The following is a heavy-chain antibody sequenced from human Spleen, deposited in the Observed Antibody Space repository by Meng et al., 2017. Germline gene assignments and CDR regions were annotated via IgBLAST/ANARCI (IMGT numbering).Heavy chain of an antibody. V-gene: IGHV1-2*06. CDR3: ARDEDISAAGKLFGDY. D-gene: IGHD6-13*01. J-gene: IGHJ4*02. CDR1: GYTFPDYW. CDR2: INPKSGDT. Sequence: VHLVQSGAEVKKPGASWKVPCKASGYTFPDYWLHGVRRAPGQGLEWMGRINPKSGDTHYAQRFQGRVTMTGDTSISTAYMELSGLRSDDTAMYYCARDEDISAAGKLFGDYWGQGTLVTVSS.